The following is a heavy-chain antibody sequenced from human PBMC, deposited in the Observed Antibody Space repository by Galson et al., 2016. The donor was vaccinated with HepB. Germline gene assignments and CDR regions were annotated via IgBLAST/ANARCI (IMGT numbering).Heavy chain of an antibody. CDR2: IWYDGTNK. J-gene: IGHJ4*02. CDR3: ARDAQSRSWYWKFGEVDF. D-gene: IGHD6-13*01. V-gene: IGHV3-33*01. CDR1: GFSFSNYG. Sequence: SLRLSCAASGFSFSNYGMHWVRQAPGKGLEWVAYIWYDGTNKYYGDSVKGRFTISRDNSKNTLYLQMNSLRAEDMAVYYCARDAQSRSWYWKFGEVDFWGQGTLVTVSS.